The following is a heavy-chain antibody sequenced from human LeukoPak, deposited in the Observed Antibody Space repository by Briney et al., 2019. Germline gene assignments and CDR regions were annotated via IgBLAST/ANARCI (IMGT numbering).Heavy chain of an antibody. CDR3: ARDRLHYDSLTGYPAD. CDR1: GFTVSSNY. CDR2: IYSGGST. V-gene: IGHV3-66*01. Sequence: PWGSLRLSCADSGFTVSSNYMRWVRQAPGKGLEWVSVIYSGGSTHYADSVKGRFTISRDNSKNTLYLQMNSLRAEDTAVYYCARDRLHYDSLTGYPADWGQGTLVTVPS. D-gene: IGHD3-9*01. J-gene: IGHJ4*02.